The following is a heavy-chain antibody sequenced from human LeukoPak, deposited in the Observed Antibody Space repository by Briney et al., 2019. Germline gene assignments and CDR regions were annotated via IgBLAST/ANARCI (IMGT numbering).Heavy chain of an antibody. CDR1: GFTFNSYG. CDR2: IWYDGSNK. V-gene: IGHV3-33*01. Sequence: GGSLRLSCAASGFTFNSYGMHWVRQAPGKGLEWVAVIWYDGSNKYYADSVKGRFTISRDNSKNTLYLQMNSLRAEDTAVYYCARVWQQSSNWFDPWGQGTLVTVSP. CDR3: ARVWQQSSNWFDP. D-gene: IGHD6-13*01. J-gene: IGHJ5*02.